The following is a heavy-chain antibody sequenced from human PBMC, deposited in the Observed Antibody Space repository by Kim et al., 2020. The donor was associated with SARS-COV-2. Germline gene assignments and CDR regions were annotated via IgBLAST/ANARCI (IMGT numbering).Heavy chain of an antibody. J-gene: IGHJ5*02. Sequence: KFQGRVTITADESTSTAYMELSSLRSEDTAVYYCARGHDFWSGPSGWFDPWGQGTLVTVSS. V-gene: IGHV1-69*01. CDR3: ARGHDFWSGPSGWFDP. D-gene: IGHD3-3*01.